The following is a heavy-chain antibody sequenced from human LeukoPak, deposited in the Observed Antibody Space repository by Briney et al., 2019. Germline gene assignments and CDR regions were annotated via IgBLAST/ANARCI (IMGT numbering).Heavy chain of an antibody. J-gene: IGHJ4*02. D-gene: IGHD1-26*01. CDR2: ISSTSSYT. CDR3: ARVADSGSYQDCFDS. V-gene: IGHV3-11*05. CDR1: GFTFSDHY. Sequence: PGGSLRLSCGASGFTFSDHYMTWIRQAPGKGLELVSYISSTSSYTDYADSVKGRFTISRDNARNSLYLQMNRLRVEDTAVYYCARVADSGSYQDCFDSWGQRILVTVSP.